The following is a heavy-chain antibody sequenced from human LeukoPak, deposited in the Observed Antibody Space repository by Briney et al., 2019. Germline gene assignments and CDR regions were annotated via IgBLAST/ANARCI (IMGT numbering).Heavy chain of an antibody. J-gene: IGHJ4*02. CDR3: ATPPYYYGSGKENY. D-gene: IGHD3-10*01. CDR2: ISSSSSYT. CDR1: GFTFSSYS. Sequence: GGSLRLPCAASGFTFSSYSMNWVRQAPGKGLEWVSSISSSSSYTYYADSVKGRFTISRDNAKNSLYLQMNSLRAEDTAVYYCATPPYYYGSGKENYWGQETLVTVSS. V-gene: IGHV3-21*01.